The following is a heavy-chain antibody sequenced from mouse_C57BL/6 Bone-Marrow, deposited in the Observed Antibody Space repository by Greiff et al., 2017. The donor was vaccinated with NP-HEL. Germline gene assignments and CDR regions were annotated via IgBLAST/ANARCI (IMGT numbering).Heavy chain of an antibody. Sequence: EVNVVESGGGLVQPGGSLSLSCAASGFTFTDYYMSWVRQPPGKALEWVGFIRNKANGYTIEYSASVKGRFTISSDNSQRILYLQMNALRAEDGATYYCARSIYYDYADDPFYGMDYWGQGNSVTVSS. V-gene: IGHV7-3*01. J-gene: IGHJ4*01. CDR2: IRNKANGYTI. D-gene: IGHD2-4*01. CDR1: GFTFTDYY. CDR3: ARSIYYDYADDPFYGMDY.